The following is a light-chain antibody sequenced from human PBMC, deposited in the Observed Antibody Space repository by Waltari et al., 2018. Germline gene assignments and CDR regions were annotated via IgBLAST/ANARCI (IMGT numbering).Light chain of an antibody. CDR1: QSVSSY. CDR2: DAS. Sequence: EIVLTQSPATLSLSPGERATLSCRASQSVSSYLAWYQQQPGQAPMLLIHDASNYATSIPARFSGSGSGTDFTLTISCLEPEYLAVYYCQQRSNWDSTCGPGTTVDIK. J-gene: IGKJ3*01. CDR3: QQRSNWDST. V-gene: IGKV3-11*01.